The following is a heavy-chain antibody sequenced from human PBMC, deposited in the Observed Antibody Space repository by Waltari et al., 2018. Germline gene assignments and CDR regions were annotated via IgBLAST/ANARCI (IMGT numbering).Heavy chain of an antibody. V-gene: IGHV4-4*07. CDR3: ARDHYCSGGACYPGGSAFDI. D-gene: IGHD2-15*01. J-gene: IGHJ3*02. CDR1: GGSISGYY. Sequence: QVLLQESGPGLVKPSETLSLTCTVSGGSISGYYWNWIRQPPGKGLEWIGRIYTSGSTNDNPSLKSRVTISITTSNNQFSLKLSSVTAADTAVYYCARDHYCSGGACYPGGSAFDIWGQGTMVTVSS. CDR2: IYTSGST.